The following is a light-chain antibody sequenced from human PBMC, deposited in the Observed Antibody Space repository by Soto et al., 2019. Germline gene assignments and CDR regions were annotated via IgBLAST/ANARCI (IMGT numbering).Light chain of an antibody. Sequence: DIQMTQSPSFVSASVGDRVTITCRASQGISSWLSWYQQKPGTAPTHRVYKASTLQDGVPSRFSGSGSGTDFTLTINSLQPEDFGTYYCHQASSFPLTFGGGTKVEIK. CDR1: QGISSW. J-gene: IGKJ4*01. V-gene: IGKV1-12*01. CDR2: KAS. CDR3: HQASSFPLT.